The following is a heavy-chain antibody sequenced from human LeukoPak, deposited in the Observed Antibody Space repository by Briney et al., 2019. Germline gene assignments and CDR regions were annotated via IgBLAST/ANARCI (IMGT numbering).Heavy chain of an antibody. D-gene: IGHD5-24*01. CDR1: GFTFSKAW. V-gene: IGHV3-15*01. CDR2: IQSKADGGAA. CDR3: VTDYLQGEMATIRVNY. Sequence: PGGSLRLSCAASGFTFSKAWMSWVRQAPGKGLEWVGRIQSKADGGAADYAAPVKGKFTISRDDPKNTVYLQMNSLKTEDTAVYYCVTDYLQGEMATIRVNYWGQGTLVTVSS. J-gene: IGHJ4*02.